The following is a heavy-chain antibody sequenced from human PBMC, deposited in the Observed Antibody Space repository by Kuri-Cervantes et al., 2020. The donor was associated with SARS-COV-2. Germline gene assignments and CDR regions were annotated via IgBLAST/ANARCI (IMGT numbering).Heavy chain of an antibody. V-gene: IGHV4-34*01. Sequence: GSLRLSCAVYGGSFRGYYWSWIRQPPGKGLEWIGEINHSGSTNYNPSLKSRVTISVDTSKNQFSLKLSSVTAADTAVYYCARDPRYLARGGGFDYWGQGTLVTVSS. J-gene: IGHJ4*02. CDR3: ARDPRYLARGGGFDY. D-gene: IGHD1-14*01. CDR1: GGSFRGYY. CDR2: INHSGST.